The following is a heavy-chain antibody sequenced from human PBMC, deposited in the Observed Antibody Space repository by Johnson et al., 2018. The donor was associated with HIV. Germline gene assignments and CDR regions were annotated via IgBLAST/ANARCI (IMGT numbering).Heavy chain of an antibody. D-gene: IGHD3-9*01. V-gene: IGHV3-74*03. J-gene: IGHJ3*01. Sequence: VQLVESGGGLVKPGGSLRLSCAASGFTFSDYYMSWSRQAPGTGLVWVARMYRDGSDTAYADSVQGRFTISRDNAKKTLYLQMKSLRAEDTAVYYCAKDQYYDILIGYVMTWGQGTMVTVSS. CDR2: MYRDGSDT. CDR1: GFTFSDYY. CDR3: AKDQYYDILIGYVMT.